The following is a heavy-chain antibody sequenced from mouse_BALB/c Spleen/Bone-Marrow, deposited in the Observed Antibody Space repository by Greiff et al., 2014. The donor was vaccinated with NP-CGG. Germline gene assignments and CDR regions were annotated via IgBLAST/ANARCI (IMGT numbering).Heavy chain of an antibody. CDR1: GYTFTRYW. D-gene: IGHD2-3*01. CDR3: ARWLLQYFDV. Sequence: QVQLQQSGAELVKPGASVKLSCKASGYTFTRYWMHWVKQRPGQGLEWIGVINPSNGRTNYNEKFKSKATLTVDKSSNTAYMQLSSLTSEDSAVYYCARWLLQYFDVWGAGTTVTVSS. CDR2: INPSNGRT. V-gene: IGHV1S81*02. J-gene: IGHJ1*01.